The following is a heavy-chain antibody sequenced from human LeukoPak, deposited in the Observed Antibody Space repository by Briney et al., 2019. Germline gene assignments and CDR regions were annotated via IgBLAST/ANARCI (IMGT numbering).Heavy chain of an antibody. J-gene: IGHJ4*02. V-gene: IGHV3-43*01. CDR1: GFTFDDYT. CDR3: AKDGGYSSSLYYFDY. CDR2: ISWDGGST. Sequence: GGSLRLSCAASGFTFDDYTMHWVRQAPGKGLERVSLISWDGGSTYYADSVKGRFTISRDNSKNSLYLQMDSLRTEDTALYYCAKDGGYSSSLYYFDYWGQGTLGTVSP. D-gene: IGHD6-13*01.